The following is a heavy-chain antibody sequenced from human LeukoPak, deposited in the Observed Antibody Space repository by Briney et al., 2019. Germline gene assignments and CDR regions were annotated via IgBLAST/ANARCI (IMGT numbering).Heavy chain of an antibody. CDR3: ARHVVAVGFDY. Sequence: GGSLRLSCAASGFTFSSYGMSWVRQAPGKGLEWVSAISGSGGSTYYADSVKGRFTISRDNSKNTLYLQMNSLRAEDTAVYYCARHVVAVGFDYWGQGTLVTVSS. V-gene: IGHV3-23*01. CDR2: ISGSGGST. D-gene: IGHD3-22*01. CDR1: GFTFSSYG. J-gene: IGHJ4*02.